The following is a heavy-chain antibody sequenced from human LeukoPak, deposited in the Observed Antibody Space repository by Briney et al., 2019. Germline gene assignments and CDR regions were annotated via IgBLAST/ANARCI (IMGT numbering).Heavy chain of an antibody. CDR3: ARGRQLPTSHWFDP. Sequence: SETLSLTCAVYGGSFSGYYWSWIRQPPGKGLEWIGEINHSGSTNYNPSLKSRVTISVDTSKNQFSLKLSSVTAADTAVYYCARGRQLPTSHWFDPWGQGTVVTVSS. CDR1: GGSFSGYY. D-gene: IGHD6-6*01. J-gene: IGHJ5*02. V-gene: IGHV4-34*01. CDR2: INHSGST.